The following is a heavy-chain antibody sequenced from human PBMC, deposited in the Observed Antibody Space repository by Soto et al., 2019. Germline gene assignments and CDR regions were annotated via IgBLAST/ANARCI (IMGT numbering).Heavy chain of an antibody. V-gene: IGHV3-23*03. Sequence: EVQLLESGGGLVQPGGSLTLSCAASGFTFSDYTMSWVRQAPGKVLECISVILADYNTYYTDSVRGRFTISRDNSKNTLYLEMNSLRAEDTAVYYCARRTNGYFGYWGHGALVTVSS. D-gene: IGHD2-8*01. CDR3: ARRTNGYFGY. CDR2: ILADYNT. CDR1: GFTFSDYT. J-gene: IGHJ4*01.